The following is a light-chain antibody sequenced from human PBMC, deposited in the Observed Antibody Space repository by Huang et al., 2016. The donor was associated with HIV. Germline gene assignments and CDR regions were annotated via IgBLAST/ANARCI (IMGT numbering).Light chain of an antibody. J-gene: IGKJ4*01. V-gene: IGKV1-5*03. CDR1: QSVSTW. CDR3: QQYDSYPLT. Sequence: DIQMTQSPSTLSAPVGDKVTITCRASQSVSTWLACYQQKPGKAPKRLIYKASNLHSGVPSSFSGSGSGTDFTLTISGLQPDDSATYYCQQYDSYPLTFGGGTKLEIK. CDR2: KAS.